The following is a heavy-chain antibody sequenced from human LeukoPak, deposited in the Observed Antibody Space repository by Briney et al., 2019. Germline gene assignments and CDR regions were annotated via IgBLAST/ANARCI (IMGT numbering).Heavy chain of an antibody. V-gene: IGHV3-30*03. J-gene: IGHJ3*02. Sequence: GGSLRLSCAASGFTFSSYGMHWVRQAPGKGLEWVAIISYDGSNKYYVDSVKGRFTISRDNSKNTLYLQMNSLRAEDTAVYYCARTFPYRVSHAFDIWGQGTMVTVSS. D-gene: IGHD3-16*02. CDR2: ISYDGSNK. CDR3: ARTFPYRVSHAFDI. CDR1: GFTFSSYG.